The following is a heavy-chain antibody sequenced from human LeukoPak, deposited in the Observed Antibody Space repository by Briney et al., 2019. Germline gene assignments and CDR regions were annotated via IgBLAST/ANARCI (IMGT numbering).Heavy chain of an antibody. V-gene: IGHV1-18*01. J-gene: IGHJ4*02. CDR3: ARDNSNLDWNYYALGGNY. Sequence: ASVKVSCKASGYTFTSYGISWVRQAPGQGLEWMGWISAYNGNTNYAQKLQGRVTMTTDTSTSTAYMELRSLRSDDTAVYYCARDNSNLDWNYYALGGNYWGQGTLVTVSS. CDR1: GYTFTSYG. D-gene: IGHD1-7*01. CDR2: ISAYNGNT.